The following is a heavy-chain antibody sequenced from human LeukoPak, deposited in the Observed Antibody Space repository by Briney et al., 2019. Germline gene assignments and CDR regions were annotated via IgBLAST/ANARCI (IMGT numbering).Heavy chain of an antibody. CDR2: IYSGGST. Sequence: GGSLRLSCAASGFTVSSNYMSWVRQAPGKGLEWVSVIYSGGSTYYADSVKGRFTISRDNSKNTLYLQMNSLRAEDTAVYYCSRGSGYYLTIDYWGQGTLVTVSS. V-gene: IGHV3-53*01. J-gene: IGHJ4*02. CDR3: SRGSGYYLTIDY. D-gene: IGHD3-22*01. CDR1: GFTVSSNY.